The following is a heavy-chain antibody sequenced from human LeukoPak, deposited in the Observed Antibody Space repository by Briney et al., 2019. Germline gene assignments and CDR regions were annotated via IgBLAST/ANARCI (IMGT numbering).Heavy chain of an antibody. J-gene: IGHJ3*02. CDR3: AREGHSDVVVVVAQALNAFDI. Sequence: PGGSLRLSCAASGFTFSSYSMNWVRQPPGKGLEWIGEINHSGSTNYNPSLKSRVTISVDTSKNQFSLKLSSVTAADTAVYYCAREGHSDVVVVVAQALNAFDIWGQGTMVTVSS. CDR1: GFTFSSYS. CDR2: INHSGST. D-gene: IGHD2-15*01. V-gene: IGHV4-34*01.